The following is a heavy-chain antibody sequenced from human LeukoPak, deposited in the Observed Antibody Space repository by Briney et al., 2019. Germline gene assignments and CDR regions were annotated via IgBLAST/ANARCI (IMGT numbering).Heavy chain of an antibody. Sequence: PGGSLRLSCAVSGFTFSNEWMTWVRQAPGKGLEWVANINQDGSRKQYVDSVKGRFTISRDNAKNSVYLQMNSLRVEDTALYYCAYSSSYAYWFDPWGQGTLVTVSS. CDR3: AYSSSYAYWFDP. CDR1: GFTFSNEW. V-gene: IGHV3-7*01. D-gene: IGHD3-16*01. J-gene: IGHJ5*02. CDR2: INQDGSRK.